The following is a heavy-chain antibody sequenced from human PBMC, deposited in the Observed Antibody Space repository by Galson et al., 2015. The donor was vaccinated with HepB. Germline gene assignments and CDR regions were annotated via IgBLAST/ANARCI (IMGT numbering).Heavy chain of an antibody. CDR3: ARGLPYDFWSGTPGYYYMDV. CDR1: GYTFTSSG. V-gene: IGHV1-18*01. CDR2: ISAYNGNT. J-gene: IGHJ6*03. Sequence: SVKVSCKASGYTFTSSGISWVRQAPGQGLEWMGWISAYNGNTNFAQKLQGRVTMTTDTSTSTAYMELRSLRSDGTAVYYCARGLPYDFWSGTPGYYYMDVWGKGTTVTVSS. D-gene: IGHD3-3*01.